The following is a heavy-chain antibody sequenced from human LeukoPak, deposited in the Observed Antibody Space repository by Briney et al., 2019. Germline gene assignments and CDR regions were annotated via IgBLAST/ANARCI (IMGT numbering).Heavy chain of an antibody. V-gene: IGHV3-30*04. D-gene: IGHD1-14*01. J-gene: IGHJ6*02. CDR3: ARDLDRNYDECYYYGMDV. CDR1: GFTFSSYA. Sequence: GGSLRLSCAASGFTFSSYAMHWVRQAPGKGLEWVAVISYDGSNKYYADSVKGRFTISRDNSKNTLYLQMNSLRAEDTAVYYCARDLDRNYDECYYYGMDVWGQGTTVTVSS. CDR2: ISYDGSNK.